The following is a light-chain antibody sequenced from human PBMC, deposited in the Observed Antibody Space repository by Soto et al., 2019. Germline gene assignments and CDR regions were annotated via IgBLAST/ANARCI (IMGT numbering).Light chain of an antibody. CDR2: LNSDGSH. CDR1: SGHSSYA. CDR3: QTWGTGPNWV. Sequence: QPVLTQSPSASASLGASVKLTCTLSSGHSSYAIAWHQQQPEKGPRYLMKLNSDGSHSKGDGIPDRFSGSSSGAERYLTISRLQSEDEADYYCQTWGTGPNWVFGGGTKLTVL. V-gene: IGLV4-69*01. J-gene: IGLJ3*02.